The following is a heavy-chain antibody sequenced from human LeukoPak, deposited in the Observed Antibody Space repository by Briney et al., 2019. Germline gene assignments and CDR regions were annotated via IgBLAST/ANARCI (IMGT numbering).Heavy chain of an antibody. Sequence: PSETLSLTCAVSGYSISSGYYWGWIRQPPGKGLEWIGSIYHSGSTYYNPSLKSRVTISVDTSKNQFSLKLSSVTAADTAVYYCARHRRTSWLPSSSIDPWGQGTLVTVSS. CDR3: ARHRRTSWLPSSSIDP. J-gene: IGHJ5*02. CDR1: GYSISSGYY. D-gene: IGHD5-24*01. V-gene: IGHV4-38-2*01. CDR2: IYHSGST.